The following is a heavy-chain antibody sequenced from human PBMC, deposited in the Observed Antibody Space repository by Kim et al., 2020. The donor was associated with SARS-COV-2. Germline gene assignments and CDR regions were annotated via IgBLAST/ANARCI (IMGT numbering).Heavy chain of an antibody. J-gene: IGHJ2*01. CDR2: ISWNSGSI. D-gene: IGHD3-10*01. V-gene: IGHV3-9*01. CDR3: AKSQGSGSYYNFLSAWYFDL. CDR1: GFTFDDYA. Sequence: GGSLSLSCAASGFTFDDYAMHWVRQAPGKGLEWVSGISWNSGSIGYAYSVKRRFTISRNNAKNSLYLQMNSLRAEDTALYYCAKSQGSGSYYNFLSAWYFDLWGRGTLVTVSS.